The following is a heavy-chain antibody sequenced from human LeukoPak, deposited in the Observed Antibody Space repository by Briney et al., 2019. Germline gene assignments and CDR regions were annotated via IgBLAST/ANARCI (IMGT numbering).Heavy chain of an antibody. CDR2: INPSGGST. J-gene: IGHJ4*02. D-gene: IGHD5-18*01. CDR1: GYTFTSYY. CDR3: AREGRRGYSYGYHFDY. V-gene: IGHV1-46*01. Sequence: GASVKVSCKASGYTFTSYYMHWVRQAPGQGLEWMGIINPSGGSTSYAQKFQGRVTMTRDMSTSTVYMKLSSLRSEDTAVYYCAREGRRGYSYGYHFDYWGQGTLVTVSS.